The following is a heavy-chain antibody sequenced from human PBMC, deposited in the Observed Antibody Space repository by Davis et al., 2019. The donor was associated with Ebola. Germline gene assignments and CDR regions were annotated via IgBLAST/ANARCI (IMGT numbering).Heavy chain of an antibody. CDR1: GGSISSYY. Sequence: MPSETLSLTCTVSGGSISSYYWSWIRQTPGKGLEWIGYIHYSGSTNYNPSLKSRVTISVDTSKNQFSLKLSSVTAADTAVYYCARDTSTTGWGIDYWGQGTVVTVSS. J-gene: IGHJ4*02. V-gene: IGHV4-59*01. CDR3: ARDTSTTGWGIDY. CDR2: IHYSGST. D-gene: IGHD6-19*01.